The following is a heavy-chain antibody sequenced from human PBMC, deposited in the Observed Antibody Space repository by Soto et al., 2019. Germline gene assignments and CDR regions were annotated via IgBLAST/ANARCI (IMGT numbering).Heavy chain of an antibody. V-gene: IGHV6-1*01. CDR2: TYYRSKWYN. D-gene: IGHD4-17*01. CDR3: ATDLYGGPRHYYGMDV. Sequence: SHTLSLTCAISGDSVSSNSAAWIWIRQSPSRGLEWLGRTYYRSKWYNDYAVSVKSRITINPDTSKNQFSLQLNSVTPEDTAVYYCATDLYGGPRHYYGMDVWGQGTTVTVSS. J-gene: IGHJ6*02. CDR1: GDSVSSNSAA.